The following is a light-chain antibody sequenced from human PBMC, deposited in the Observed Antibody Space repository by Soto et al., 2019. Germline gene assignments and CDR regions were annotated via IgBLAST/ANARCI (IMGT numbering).Light chain of an antibody. CDR1: SSNIGSNP. V-gene: IGLV1-44*01. J-gene: IGLJ2*01. CDR2: SNN. CDR3: AAWDDSLNGPV. Sequence: QSVLTQPPSASGTPGQRVTISCSGSSSNIGSNPVNWYQQLPGTAPKLLIYSNNQRPSGVPDRFSGSKSGTSASLAISGLQSEDEADYCCAAWDDSLNGPVFGGGTK.